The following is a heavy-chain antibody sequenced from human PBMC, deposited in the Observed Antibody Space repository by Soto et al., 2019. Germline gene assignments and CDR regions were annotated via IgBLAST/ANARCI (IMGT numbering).Heavy chain of an antibody. J-gene: IGHJ4*02. V-gene: IGHV3-64D*06. CDR3: VKGIPRSSYYYDSSGYSDY. CDR2: ISSNGGST. D-gene: IGHD3-22*01. Sequence: GGSLRLSCAASGLTFSSYAMHWVRQAPGKGLEYVSAISSNGGSTYYADSVKGRFTISRDNSKNTLYLQMSSLRAEDTAVYYCVKGIPRSSYYYDSSGYSDYWGQGTLVTVSS. CDR1: GLTFSSYA.